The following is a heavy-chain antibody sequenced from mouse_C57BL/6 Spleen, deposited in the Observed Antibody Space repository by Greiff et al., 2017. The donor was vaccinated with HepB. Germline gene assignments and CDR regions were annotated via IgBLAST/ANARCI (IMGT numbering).Heavy chain of an antibody. CDR1: GFSLTSYG. J-gene: IGHJ1*03. Sequence: QVQLKESGPGLVQPSQSLSITCTVSGFSLTSYGVHWVRQSPGKGLEWLGVIWSGGSTDYNAAFISRLSISKDNSKSQVFFKMNSLQADDTAIYYCARNGLRIPYWYFDVWGTGTTVTVSS. CDR3: ARNGLRIPYWYFDV. V-gene: IGHV2-2*01. CDR2: IWSGGST. D-gene: IGHD2-4*01.